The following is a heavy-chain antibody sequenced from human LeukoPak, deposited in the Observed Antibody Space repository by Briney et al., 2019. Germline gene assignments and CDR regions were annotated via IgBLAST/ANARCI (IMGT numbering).Heavy chain of an antibody. D-gene: IGHD6-13*01. J-gene: IGHJ6*02. CDR2: INHSGST. Sequence: SETLSLTCAVYGGSFSGYYWSWIRQPPGKGLEWIGEINHSGSTNYNPSLKSRVTISVDTSKNQFSLKLSSVTAADTAVYYCARGRKTSGCSSSWYDYYYGMDVWGQGTTVTVSS. V-gene: IGHV4-34*01. CDR3: ARGRKTSGCSSSWYDYYYGMDV. CDR1: GGSFSGYY.